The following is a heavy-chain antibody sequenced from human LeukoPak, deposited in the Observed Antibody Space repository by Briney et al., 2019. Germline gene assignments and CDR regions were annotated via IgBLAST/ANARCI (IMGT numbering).Heavy chain of an antibody. J-gene: IGHJ5*02. Sequence: KAGGSLRLSCAASGFTFSSYSMNSVRQAPGKGLEWVSSISRSSRYIYYADSVKGRFTISRDNAKNSLYLQMNSLRAEDTAVYYCARAPGGYCSSTSCYVWFDPWGQGTLVTVSS. CDR2: ISRSSRYI. CDR1: GFTFSSYS. D-gene: IGHD2-2*01. CDR3: ARAPGGYCSSTSCYVWFDP. V-gene: IGHV3-21*01.